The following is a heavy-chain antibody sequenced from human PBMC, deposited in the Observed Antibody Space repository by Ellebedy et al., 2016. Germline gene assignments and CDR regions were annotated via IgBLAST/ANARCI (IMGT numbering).Heavy chain of an antibody. Sequence: ASVKVSCKASGYTFTSYGISWVRQAPGQGLEWMGWISAYNGNTNYAQKLQGRVTMTTDKSTSTAYMELRSLRSDDTAVYYCARDLVVAGTGYYFDYWGQGTLVTVSS. V-gene: IGHV1-18*01. CDR3: ARDLVVAGTGYYFDY. CDR1: GYTFTSYG. CDR2: ISAYNGNT. J-gene: IGHJ4*02. D-gene: IGHD6-19*01.